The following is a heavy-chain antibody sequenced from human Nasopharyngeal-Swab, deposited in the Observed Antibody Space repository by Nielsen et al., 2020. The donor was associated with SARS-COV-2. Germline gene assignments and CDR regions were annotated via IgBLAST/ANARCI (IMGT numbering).Heavy chain of an antibody. CDR1: GGTFSSYA. V-gene: IGHV1-69*13. D-gene: IGHD2-8*02. J-gene: IGHJ4*02. Sequence: SVKVSCKASGGTFSSYAISWVRQAPGQGLEWMGGIIPIFGTANYAQKFQGRVTTTADESTSTAYMELSSLRSEDTAVYYCARDQAGGGVLGYWGQGTLVTVSS. CDR2: IIPIFGTA. CDR3: ARDQAGGGVLGY.